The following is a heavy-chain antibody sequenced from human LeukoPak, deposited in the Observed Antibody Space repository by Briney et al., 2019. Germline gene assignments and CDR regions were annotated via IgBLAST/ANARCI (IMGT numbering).Heavy chain of an antibody. CDR2: ISSSGSTI. CDR3: ASPTDSDAFDI. CDR1: GFTFSSYA. Sequence: PGGSLRLSCAASGFTFSSYAMSWIRQAPGKGLEWVSYISSSGSTIYYADSVKGRFTISRDNAKNSLYLQMNSLRAEDTAVYYCASPTDSDAFDIWGQGTMVTVSS. V-gene: IGHV3-11*01. J-gene: IGHJ3*02.